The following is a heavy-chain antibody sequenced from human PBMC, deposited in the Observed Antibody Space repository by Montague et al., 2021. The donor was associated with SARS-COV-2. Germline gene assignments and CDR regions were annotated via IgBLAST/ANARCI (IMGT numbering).Heavy chain of an antibody. J-gene: IGHJ5*02. Sequence: SETLSLTCAAYGGSFSGYYWSWIRQPPGKGLEWIGEINHSGSTNYNPSLKSRVTISVDTSKNQFSLKLSSVTAADTAVYYCARGSRITMIVVVIPGGFDPWGQGTLVIVSS. CDR1: GGSFSGYY. V-gene: IGHV4-34*01. CDR3: ARGSRITMIVVVIPGGFDP. D-gene: IGHD3-22*01. CDR2: INHSGST.